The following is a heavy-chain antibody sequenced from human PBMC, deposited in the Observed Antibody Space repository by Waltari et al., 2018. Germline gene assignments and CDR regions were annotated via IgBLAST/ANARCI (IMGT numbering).Heavy chain of an antibody. J-gene: IGHJ3*02. CDR3: ARGLGNFDI. D-gene: IGHD3-10*01. Sequence: EVQLVESGGGLIQPGGSLRLSCAASGFTVSNNYMNWVRQAPGKGLEWVLVIYGGGGTNYADSVKGRFTISRDDSKNTLHLQMHSLRPEDTAVYYCARGLGNFDIWGQGTMVTVSS. V-gene: IGHV3-53*01. CDR2: IYGGGGT. CDR1: GFTVSNNY.